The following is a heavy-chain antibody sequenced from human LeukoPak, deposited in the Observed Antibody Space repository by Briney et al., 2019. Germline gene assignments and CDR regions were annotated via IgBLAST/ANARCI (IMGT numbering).Heavy chain of an antibody. CDR2: IYHSGSI. Sequence: NPSETLSLTCTVSGGSISSYYWSWIRQPPGKGLEWIGYIYHSGSINYNPSLKSRLTISVDKSKNQFSLNLSSVTAADTAVYYCARKDYGNYRDFDSWGQGTLVTVST. J-gene: IGHJ4*02. D-gene: IGHD4-11*01. CDR3: ARKDYGNYRDFDS. V-gene: IGHV4-59*12. CDR1: GGSISSYY.